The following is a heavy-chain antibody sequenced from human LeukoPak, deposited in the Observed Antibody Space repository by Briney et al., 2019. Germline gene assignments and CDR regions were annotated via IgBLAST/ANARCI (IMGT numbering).Heavy chain of an antibody. V-gene: IGHV4-59*01. Sequence: MASETLSLTCSVSGGSISSYYWSWIRQPPGKGLEWIGYIYYSGSTNYSPSLKSRVTISVDTSKNQFSLKLSSVTAADTAVYYCARDASGGGYVYYWGQGTLVTVSS. CDR2: IYYSGST. CDR1: GGSISSYY. D-gene: IGHD5-18*01. CDR3: ARDASGGGYVYY. J-gene: IGHJ4*02.